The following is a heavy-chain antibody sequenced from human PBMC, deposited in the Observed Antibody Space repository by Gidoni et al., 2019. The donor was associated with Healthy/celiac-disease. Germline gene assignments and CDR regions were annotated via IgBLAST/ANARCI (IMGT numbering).Heavy chain of an antibody. V-gene: IGHV3-30-3*01. J-gene: IGHJ6*02. D-gene: IGHD3-3*01. CDR3: ARPTIFGRIRDYYYYGMDV. CDR2: ISYDGSNK. CDR1: GFTFSSYA. Sequence: QVQLVESGGGVVQPGRSLRLSCAASGFTFSSYAMHWVRQAPGKGLEWVAVISYDGSNKYYADSVKGRFTISRDNSKNTLYLQMNSLRAEDTAVYYCARPTIFGRIRDYYYYGMDVWGQGTTVTVSS.